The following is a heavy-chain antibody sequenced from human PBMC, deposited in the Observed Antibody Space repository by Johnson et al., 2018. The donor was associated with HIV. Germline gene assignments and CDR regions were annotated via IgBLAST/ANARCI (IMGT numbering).Heavy chain of an antibody. V-gene: IGHV3-7*04. CDR2: IKQDGREK. CDR3: ARAYYTFWSGYDAFDI. J-gene: IGHJ3*02. Sequence: VQLVESGGGLVQPGGSLRLSCAASGFTFSNYWMSWVRQTPGKGLEWVANIKQDGREKYYVDSVKGRFPISRDNAKNSLYLQMNSLRAEDTAVYYCARAYYTFWSGYDAFDIWGQGTMVTVSS. D-gene: IGHD3-3*01. CDR1: GFTFSNYW.